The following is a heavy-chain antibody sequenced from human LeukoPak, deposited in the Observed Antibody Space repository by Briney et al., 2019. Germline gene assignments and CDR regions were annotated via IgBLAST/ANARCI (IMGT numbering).Heavy chain of an antibody. CDR3: AKGYYYDSSGYFDAFDI. V-gene: IGHV3-30*09. CDR1: GFTFSSYP. D-gene: IGHD3-22*01. CDR2: ISYDESNR. J-gene: IGHJ3*02. Sequence: GGSLRLSCAASGFTFSSYPMHWVRQAPGKGLEWVAVISYDESNRYYADSVKGRFAISRDNSKNTLYLQMNSLRAEDTAVYYCAKGYYYDSSGYFDAFDIWGQGTMDTVSS.